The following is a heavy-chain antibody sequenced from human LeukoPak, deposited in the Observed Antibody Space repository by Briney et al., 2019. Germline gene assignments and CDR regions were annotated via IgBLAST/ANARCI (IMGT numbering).Heavy chain of an antibody. CDR2: ISGSGGST. D-gene: IGHD6-13*01. CDR3: AKDIRAFSGSSPIDY. CDR1: GFTFSSYA. V-gene: IGHV3-23*01. Sequence: GGSLRLSCAASGFTFSSYAMSWVRQAPGKGLEWVSAISGSGGSTYYADSVKGRFTISRDNSKNTLYLQMNSLGAEDTAVYYCAKDIRAFSGSSPIDYWGQGTLVTVSS. J-gene: IGHJ4*02.